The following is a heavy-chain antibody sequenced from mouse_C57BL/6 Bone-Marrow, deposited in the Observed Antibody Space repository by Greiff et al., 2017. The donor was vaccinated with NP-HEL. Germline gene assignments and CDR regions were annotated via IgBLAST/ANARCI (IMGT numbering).Heavy chain of an antibody. Sequence: VQLQQSGAELVRPGASVKMSCKASGYTFTSYSMHWVKQRPGQGLEWIGYINPSSGGTKYNEKFKGKATLTADKSSSTAYMQLSSLTSEDSAVYYCARRGRQYFDVWDTGTTVTVSS. V-gene: IGHV1-4*01. CDR3: ARRGRQYFDV. J-gene: IGHJ1*03. CDR1: GYTFTSYS. CDR2: INPSSGGT.